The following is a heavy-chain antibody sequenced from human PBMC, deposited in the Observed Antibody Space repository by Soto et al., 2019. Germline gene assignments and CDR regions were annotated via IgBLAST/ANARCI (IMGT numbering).Heavy chain of an antibody. V-gene: IGHV1-69*06. D-gene: IGHD3-10*01. J-gene: IGHJ6*02. Sequence: QVQLVQSGAEVKKPGSSVKVSCKASGGTFSSYAISWVRQAPGQGLEWMGGIIPIFGTANYAQKFQGRVTMTADKSTSRTDMEVRSMRCEDTAVEYCGGSGVDMVRGVVSWYYGMDVWGQGTTVTVSS. CDR3: GGSGVDMVRGVVSWYYGMDV. CDR2: IIPIFGTA. CDR1: GGTFSSYA.